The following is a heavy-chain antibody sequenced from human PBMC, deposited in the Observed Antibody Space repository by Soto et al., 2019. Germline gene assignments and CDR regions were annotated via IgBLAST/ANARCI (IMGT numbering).Heavy chain of an antibody. Sequence: QVQLVQSGAEVRQPASSVKVSCKTSGGTFSSYAISWVRQAPGQGLEWMGGIVPIVDTSTYAQKFQGRVTIPADESTSTVYMELSSLRSDDTAVYYCVRVVAIPGYPDNWGQGTLGTVSS. J-gene: IGHJ4*02. CDR2: IVPIVDTS. CDR3: VRVVAIPGYPDN. CDR1: GGTFSSYA. V-gene: IGHV1-69*12. D-gene: IGHD5-12*01.